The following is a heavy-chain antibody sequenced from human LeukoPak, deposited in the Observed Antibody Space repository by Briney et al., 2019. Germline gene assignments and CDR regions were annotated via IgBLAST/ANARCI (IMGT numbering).Heavy chain of an antibody. CDR1: GYTFTSYA. D-gene: IGHD5-18*01. CDR3: ARVGVDTAFTSGQDYFDI. Sequence: GTSVKVSCKASGYTFTSYAMNWVRQAPGQGLEWMGWINTNTGNPTYAQGFTGRFVFSLDTSVSTAYLQISSLKAEDTAVYYCARVGVDTAFTSGQDYFDIWGQGTMVTVSS. J-gene: IGHJ3*02. CDR2: INTNTGNP. V-gene: IGHV7-4-1*02.